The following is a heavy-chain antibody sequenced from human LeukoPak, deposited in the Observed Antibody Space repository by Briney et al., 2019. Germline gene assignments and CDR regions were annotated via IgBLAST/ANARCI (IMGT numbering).Heavy chain of an antibody. CDR2: IYHSGST. Sequence: PSETLSLTCAVSGYSISSGYYWGWIRQPPGKGLEWIGSIYHSGSTYYNPSLKSRVTISVDTSKNQFSLKLSSVTAADTAVYYRARHLKGHDAFDIWGQGTMVTVSS. J-gene: IGHJ3*02. CDR1: GYSISSGYY. V-gene: IGHV4-38-2*01. CDR3: ARHLKGHDAFDI.